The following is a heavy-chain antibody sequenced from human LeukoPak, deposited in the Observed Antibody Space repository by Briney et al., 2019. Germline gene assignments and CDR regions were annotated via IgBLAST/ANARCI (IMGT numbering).Heavy chain of an antibody. CDR1: GFTFSTSA. CDR3: ATGGGIVGATFDY. J-gene: IGHJ4*02. CDR2: LVVGSGNT. V-gene: IGHV1-58*02. D-gene: IGHD1-26*01. Sequence: SVKVSCKASGFTFSTSAMQWVRQARGQRLEWIGWLVVGSGNTNYAQKVKDRFTITRDMFTNTAYMELSSLRSEDTAVYYCATGGGIVGATFDYWGQGTLVSVSS.